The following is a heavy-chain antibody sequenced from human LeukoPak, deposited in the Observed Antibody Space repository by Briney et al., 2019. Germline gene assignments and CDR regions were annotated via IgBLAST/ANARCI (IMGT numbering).Heavy chain of an antibody. CDR2: IYYIGKT. V-gene: IGHV4-38-2*02. Sequence: SETLSLTCTVSGYSISSGYYWGWIRQPPGKGLEWVGNIYYIGKTYYTPSLQSRATLSVDMSKHQFSLKLSSMTAADTAVYYCARIRPTSQMNHWGRGTLDPVP. J-gene: IGHJ5*02. CDR1: GYSISSGYY. CDR3: ARIRPTSQMNH.